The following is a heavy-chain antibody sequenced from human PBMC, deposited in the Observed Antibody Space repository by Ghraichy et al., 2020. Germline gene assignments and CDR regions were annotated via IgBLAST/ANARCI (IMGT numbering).Heavy chain of an antibody. V-gene: IGHV3-15*01. CDR1: GFTFSNAW. D-gene: IGHD6-13*01. CDR3: TTERYSSSWIPLDY. CDR2: IKSKTDGGTT. J-gene: IGHJ4*02. Sequence: GESLNISCAASGFTFSNAWMSWVRQAPGKGLEWVGRIKSKTDGGTTDYAAPVKGRFTISRDDSKNTLYLQMNSLKTEDTAVYYCTTERYSSSWIPLDYWGQGTLVTVSS.